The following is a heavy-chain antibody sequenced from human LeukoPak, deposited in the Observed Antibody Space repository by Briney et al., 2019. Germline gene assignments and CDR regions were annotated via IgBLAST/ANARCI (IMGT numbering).Heavy chain of an antibody. CDR2: INHSGST. CDR1: GGSFSGYY. J-gene: IGHJ3*02. Sequence: SETLSLTCAVYGGSFSGYYWSWIRQPPGKGLEWIGEINHSGSTNYNPSLKSRVTISVDTSKNQFSLKLSSVTAADTAVYYCARATFSAYCGGDCYSDAFDIWGQGTMVTVSS. CDR3: ARATFSAYCGGDCYSDAFDI. V-gene: IGHV4-34*01. D-gene: IGHD2-21*02.